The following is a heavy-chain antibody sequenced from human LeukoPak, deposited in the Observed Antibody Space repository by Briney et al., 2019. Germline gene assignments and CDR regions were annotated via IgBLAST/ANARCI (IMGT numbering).Heavy chain of an antibody. Sequence: SETLSLTCTVSGGSISSNNYYWSWLRQPPGRGLEGVGYIYYSGSTNYNPSLKSRVTISVKTYKKQFSLKLSSVTAADTAVYYCARETSQKGAHYMDVWGKGTTVTISS. V-gene: IGHV4-61*01. CDR1: GGSISSNNYY. CDR3: ARETSQKGAHYMDV. D-gene: IGHD3-16*01. J-gene: IGHJ6*03. CDR2: IYYSGST.